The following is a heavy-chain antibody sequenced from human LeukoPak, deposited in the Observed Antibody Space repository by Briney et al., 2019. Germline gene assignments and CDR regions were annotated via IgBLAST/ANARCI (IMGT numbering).Heavy chain of an antibody. CDR2: ISSSSSYT. CDR3: ARDRLKDIVVVPAAPYYYYYYGMDV. D-gene: IGHD2-2*01. CDR1: GFTFSDYY. J-gene: IGHJ6*04. V-gene: IGHV3-11*06. Sequence: GGSLRLSCAASGFTFSDYYMSWIRLAPGKGLEWVSYISSSSSYTNYADSVKGRFTISRDNAKNSLYLQMNSLRAEDTAVYYCARDRLKDIVVVPAAPYYYYYYGMDVWGKGTTVTVSS.